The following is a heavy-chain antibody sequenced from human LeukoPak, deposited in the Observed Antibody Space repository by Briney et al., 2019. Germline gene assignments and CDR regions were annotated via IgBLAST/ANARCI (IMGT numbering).Heavy chain of an antibody. D-gene: IGHD3-22*01. Sequence: GGSLRLSCAASGFTFSSYSMNWVRQAPGKGLEWVSAISGSGGSTYYADSVKGRFTISRDNSKNTLYLQMNSLRAEDTAVYYCAKLFRRSSGYPYYFDYWGQGTLVTVSS. CDR2: ISGSGGST. V-gene: IGHV3-23*01. CDR3: AKLFRRSSGYPYYFDY. CDR1: GFTFSSYS. J-gene: IGHJ4*02.